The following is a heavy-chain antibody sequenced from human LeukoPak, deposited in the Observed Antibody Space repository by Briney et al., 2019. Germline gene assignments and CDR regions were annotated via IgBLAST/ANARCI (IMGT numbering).Heavy chain of an antibody. J-gene: IGHJ5*02. CDR2: IYYSGST. CDR3: ARRIGWFDP. Sequence: SETLSLTCTVSGGPISSYYWSWIRQPPGKGLEWIGYIYYSGSTNYSPSLKSRVTISVDTSKNQFSLKLSSVTAADTAVYYCARRIGWFDPWGQGTLVTVSS. V-gene: IGHV4-59*08. D-gene: IGHD2-15*01. CDR1: GGPISSYY.